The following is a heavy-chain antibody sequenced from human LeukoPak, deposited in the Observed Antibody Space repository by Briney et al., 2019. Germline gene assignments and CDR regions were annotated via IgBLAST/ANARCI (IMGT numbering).Heavy chain of an antibody. J-gene: IGHJ4*02. Sequence: SETLSLTCAVYGGPFSGYYWSWIRQPPGKGLEWIGEINHSGSTNYNPSLKSRVTISVNTSKNQFSLKLSSVTAADTAVYYCARGDRTYGYVYWGQGTLVTVSS. V-gene: IGHV4-34*01. D-gene: IGHD5-18*01. CDR2: INHSGST. CDR3: ARGDRTYGYVY. CDR1: GGPFSGYY.